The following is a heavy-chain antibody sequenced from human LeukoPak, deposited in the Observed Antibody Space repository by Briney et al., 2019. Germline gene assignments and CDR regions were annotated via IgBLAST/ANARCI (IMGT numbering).Heavy chain of an antibody. Sequence: SETLSLTCAVYGGSFSGYYRSWIRQPPGKGLEWIGEINHSGSTNYNPSLKSRVKSRVTKSLDTSKNQFSLKLSSVTAADTAVYYCARGGSDYGDYVGAFDIWGQGTMVTVSS. CDR3: ARGGSDYGDYVGAFDI. J-gene: IGHJ3*02. CDR1: GGSFSGYY. CDR2: INHSGST. V-gene: IGHV4-34*01. D-gene: IGHD4-17*01.